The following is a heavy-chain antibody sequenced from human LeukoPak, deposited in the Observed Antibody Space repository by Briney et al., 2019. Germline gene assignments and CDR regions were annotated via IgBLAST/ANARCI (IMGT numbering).Heavy chain of an antibody. CDR2: MNPNSGNT. Sequence: ASVKVSCKASGYTFTSYDINWVRQAPGQGHEWMGWMNPNSGNTGYAQKFQGRVTITRNTSISTAYMELSRLRSDDTAVYYCARGQGFGELLSFDYWGQGTLVTVSS. D-gene: IGHD3-10*01. CDR3: ARGQGFGELLSFDY. CDR1: GYTFTSYD. J-gene: IGHJ4*02. V-gene: IGHV1-8*03.